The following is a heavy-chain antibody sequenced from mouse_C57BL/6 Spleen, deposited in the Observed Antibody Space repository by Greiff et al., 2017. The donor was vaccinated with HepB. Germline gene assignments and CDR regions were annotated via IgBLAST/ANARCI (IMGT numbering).Heavy chain of an antibody. CDR1: GYTFTSYW. J-gene: IGHJ3*01. V-gene: IGHV1-52*01. Sequence: QVQLQQPGAELVRPGSSVKLSCKASGYTFTSYWMHWVKQRPIQGLEWIGNIDPSDSETHYNQKFKDKATLTVDKSSSTAYMQRSSLTSEDSAVYYCARGYGYDGAWFAYWGQGTLVTVSA. CDR3: ARGYGYDGAWFAY. D-gene: IGHD2-2*01. CDR2: IDPSDSET.